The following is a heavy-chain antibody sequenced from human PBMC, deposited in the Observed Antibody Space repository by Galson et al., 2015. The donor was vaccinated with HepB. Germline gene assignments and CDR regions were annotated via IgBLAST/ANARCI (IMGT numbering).Heavy chain of an antibody. J-gene: IGHJ3*02. D-gene: IGHD3-22*01. CDR1: GFTVSSNY. V-gene: IGHV3-66*01. Sequence: SLRLSCAASGFTVSSNYMSWVRQAPGKGLEWVSVIYSGGSTYYADSVKGRFTISRDNSKNTLYLQMNSLRAEDTAVYYCARGQGYYDSSGYYAVGGAFDIWGQGTMVTVSS. CDR2: IYSGGST. CDR3: ARGQGYYDSSGYYAVGGAFDI.